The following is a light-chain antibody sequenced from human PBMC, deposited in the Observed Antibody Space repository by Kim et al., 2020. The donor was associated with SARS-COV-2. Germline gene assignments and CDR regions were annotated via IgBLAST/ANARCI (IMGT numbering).Light chain of an antibody. J-gene: IGLJ3*02. V-gene: IGLV10-54*01. CDR3: SSWDSSLRVWL. CDR2: RNN. CDR1: NNNRAAQG. Sequence: QTATITCTGDNNNRAAQGAAWLQQHRGHPPKLLSFRNNSRHSGISDRLSASRSGNTASLTITGLQPEDEADYYCSSWDSSLRVWLFGGGTQLTVL.